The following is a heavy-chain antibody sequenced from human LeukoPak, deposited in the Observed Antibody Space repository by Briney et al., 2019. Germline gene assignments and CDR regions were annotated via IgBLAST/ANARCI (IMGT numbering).Heavy chain of an antibody. J-gene: IGHJ6*02. V-gene: IGHV4-59*01. CDR2: IYYSGST. CDR3: ARVNKGYYYYGMDV. Sequence: GSLRLSCAASGFTFSSYSMNWIRQPPGKGLEWIGYIYYSGSTNYNPSLKSRVTISVDTSKNQFSLKLSSVTAADTAVYYCARVNKGYYYYGMDVWGQGTTVTVSS. D-gene: IGHD2/OR15-2a*01. CDR1: GFTFSSYS.